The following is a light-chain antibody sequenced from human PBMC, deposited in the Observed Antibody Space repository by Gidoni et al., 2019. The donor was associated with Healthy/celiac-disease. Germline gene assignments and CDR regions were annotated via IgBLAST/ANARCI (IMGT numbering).Light chain of an antibody. J-gene: IGKJ4*01. V-gene: IGKV3-11*01. CDR2: DAS. CDR3: QQRSNWPRALS. CDR1: QRVSCY. Sequence: ELVSTQPPATLSSSPGERATRSCRASQRVSCYLTWYQQKPGKAPRLLIYDASNKATGIPARFSGSRSRTDFTLTISSLGPEDFAVYYCQQRSNWPRALSFGGGTKVEIK.